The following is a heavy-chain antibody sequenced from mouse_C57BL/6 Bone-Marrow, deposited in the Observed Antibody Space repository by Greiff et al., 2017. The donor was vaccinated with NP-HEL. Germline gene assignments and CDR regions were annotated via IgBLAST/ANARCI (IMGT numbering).Heavy chain of an antibody. Sequence: EVHLVESGGGLVQPGGSLKLSCAASGSTFSDYGMSWVRQVPRKGPEWVAFISNLAYSIYYSDTVPGRSTFPRENVKNTLYMEMSSLRSEDTAIYYCARSLVTIRYFGVWGKGTTVTVSS. D-gene: IGHD2-12*01. CDR1: GSTFSDYG. CDR2: ISNLAYSI. V-gene: IGHV5-15*01. CDR3: ARSLVTIRYFGV. J-gene: IGHJ1*03.